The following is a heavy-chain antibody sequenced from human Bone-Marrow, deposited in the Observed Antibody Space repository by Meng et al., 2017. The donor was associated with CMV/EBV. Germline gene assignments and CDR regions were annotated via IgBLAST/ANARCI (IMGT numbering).Heavy chain of an antibody. V-gene: IGHV3-30*04. D-gene: IGHD3-22*01. J-gene: IGHJ4*02. CDR3: ARDLYDYESSGYFDH. CDR1: GFTFGHYA. Sequence: GGSLRLPCAASGFTFGHYAIHWVRQAPGKGLEWVAVISFDGTNKYYADSVKGRFTISRDNSKNRLYLQMNSLTPEDTAVYYCARDLYDYESSGYFDHWGLGRLVTVS. CDR2: ISFDGTNK.